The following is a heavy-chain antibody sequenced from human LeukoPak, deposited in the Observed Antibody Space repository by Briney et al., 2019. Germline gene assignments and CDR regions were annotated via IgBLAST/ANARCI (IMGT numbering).Heavy chain of an antibody. CDR2: INHSGST. CDR1: GGSFNGYY. D-gene: IGHD3-22*01. Sequence: PSETLSLTCAVYGGSFNGYYWSWIRQPPGRGLEWIGEINHSGSTNYNPSLKSRVTISVDTSENQFSLKLSSVTAADTAVYYCARGFRYYYDSSGYPNWGQGTLVTVSS. CDR3: ARGFRYYYDSSGYPN. J-gene: IGHJ4*02. V-gene: IGHV4-34*01.